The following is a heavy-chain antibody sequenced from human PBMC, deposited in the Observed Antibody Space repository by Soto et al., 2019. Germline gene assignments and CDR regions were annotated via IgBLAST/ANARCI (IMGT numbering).Heavy chain of an antibody. CDR2: IYPGDSDT. CDR3: ARLPQFLWFGALTSHAYYFNY. J-gene: IGHJ4*02. Sequence: PGESLKISCTGSGYSFSTYWIAWVRQMPGKGLEWMGIIYPGDSDTRYSPSFQGQVTISADTSTKTAYLQWSSLKASDTAIYYCARLPQFLWFGALTSHAYYFNYWGPGTLVTVS. V-gene: IGHV5-51*03. CDR1: GYSFSTYW. D-gene: IGHD3-10*01.